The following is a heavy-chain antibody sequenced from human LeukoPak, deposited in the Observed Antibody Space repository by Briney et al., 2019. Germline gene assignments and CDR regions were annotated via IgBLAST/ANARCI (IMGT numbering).Heavy chain of an antibody. Sequence: SETLSLTCTVSGGSISSSSYYWGWIRQPPGKGLGWIGSIYYSGSTNYNPSLKSRVTISVDTSKNQFSLKLSSVTAADTAVYYCAREVNYYGSGSSYFDYWGQGTLVTVSS. J-gene: IGHJ4*02. CDR2: IYYSGST. CDR3: AREVNYYGSGSSYFDY. D-gene: IGHD3-10*01. V-gene: IGHV4-39*07. CDR1: GGSISSSSYY.